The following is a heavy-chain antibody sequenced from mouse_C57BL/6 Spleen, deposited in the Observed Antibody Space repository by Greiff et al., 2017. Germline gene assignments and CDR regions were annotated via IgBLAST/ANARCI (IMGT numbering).Heavy chain of an antibody. J-gene: IGHJ3*01. Sequence: VQLQESGAELARPGASVKLSCKASGYTFTSYGISWVKQRTGQGLEWIGEIYPRSGNTYYNEKFKGKATLTADKSSSTAYMELRSLTSEDSAVYFCASEDYDGFAYWGQGTLVTVSA. CDR2: IYPRSGNT. CDR1: GYTFTSYG. CDR3: ASEDYDGFAY. V-gene: IGHV1-81*01. D-gene: IGHD2-4*01.